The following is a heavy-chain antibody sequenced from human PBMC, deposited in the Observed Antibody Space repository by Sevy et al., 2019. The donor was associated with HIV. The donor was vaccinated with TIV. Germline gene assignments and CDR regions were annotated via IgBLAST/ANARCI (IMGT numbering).Heavy chain of an antibody. D-gene: IGHD3-16*02. V-gene: IGHV1-8*01. J-gene: IGHJ4*02. CDR1: GYTFTSYD. CDR3: VRGFGAVGLRLGELSLPDY. Sequence: ASVKVSCKASGYTFTSYDINWVRQATGQGLEWMGWMNPNSGNTGYAQKFQGRVTMTRNTSISTAYMELSSLRSEDTAVYYCVRGFGAVGLRLGELSLPDYWGQGTLVTVSS. CDR2: MNPNSGNT.